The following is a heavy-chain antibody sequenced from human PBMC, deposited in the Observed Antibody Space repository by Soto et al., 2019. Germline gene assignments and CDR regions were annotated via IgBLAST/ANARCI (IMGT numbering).Heavy chain of an antibody. J-gene: IGHJ6*02. D-gene: IGHD3-3*01. Sequence: QVQLVESGGGVVQPGRSLRLSCAASGFTFSSYGMHWVRQAPGKGLEWVAVISYDGSNKYYADSVKGRITISRDNSKNTLYLQMNSLRAEDTAVYYCAKADVEGITIFGVVRLMDYYAMDVWGQGTTVTVSS. CDR3: AKADVEGITIFGVVRLMDYYAMDV. CDR1: GFTFSSYG. CDR2: ISYDGSNK. V-gene: IGHV3-30*18.